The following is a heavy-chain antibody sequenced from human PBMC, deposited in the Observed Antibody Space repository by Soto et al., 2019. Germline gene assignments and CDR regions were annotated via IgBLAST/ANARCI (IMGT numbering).Heavy chain of an antibody. CDR1: GGSVSSPDYY. D-gene: IGHD3-9*01. Sequence: SETLSLTCTVSGGSVSSPDYYWSWIRQPPGKGLEWIGYIYYSGTTSYNPSLQSRVTISVEPSKNRFSLRLSSVTAADTALYFCARLPLIRYRADNYRGQGALVTVSS. J-gene: IGHJ4*02. CDR3: ARLPLIRYRADNY. CDR2: IYYSGTT. V-gene: IGHV4-30-4*01.